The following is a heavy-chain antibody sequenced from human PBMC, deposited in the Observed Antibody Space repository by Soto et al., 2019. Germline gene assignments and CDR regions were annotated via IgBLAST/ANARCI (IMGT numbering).Heavy chain of an antibody. V-gene: IGHV4-30-2*01. CDR2: IYHSVST. CDR1: GCSISSGGYS. Sequence: QLQLLESGSGLVKPSQTLSLTCAVSGCSISSGGYSWGWIRQPPGKGLEWIGYIYHSVSTYYNPSLKSRVTISVDRSKNQFSLRLCSVTAADTAVYYCARVPDYWGQGTLVTVSS. CDR3: ARVPDY. J-gene: IGHJ4*02.